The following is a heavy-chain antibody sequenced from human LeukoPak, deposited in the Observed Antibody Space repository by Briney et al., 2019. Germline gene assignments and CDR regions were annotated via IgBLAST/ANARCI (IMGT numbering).Heavy chain of an antibody. Sequence: SETLSLTCTVSGDSISNYYWTWIRQPPGKGLEWIEYIYYSGDTNYNPSLKSRVTISLDTSKNQFSLKLTSVTAADTAMYYCARRKAKTPNYFVYWGQGALVTVSS. CDR3: ARRKAKTPNYFVY. J-gene: IGHJ4*02. CDR2: IYYSGDT. V-gene: IGHV4-59*08. CDR1: GDSISNYY.